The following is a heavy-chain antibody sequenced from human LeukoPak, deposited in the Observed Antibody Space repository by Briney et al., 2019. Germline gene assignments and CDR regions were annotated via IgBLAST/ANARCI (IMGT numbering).Heavy chain of an antibody. J-gene: IGHJ5*02. CDR3: ARDDGSIFDP. D-gene: IGHD3-10*01. V-gene: IGHV4-61*01. Sequence: SETLSLTCTVSGGSISSSSYYWSWIRQPPGKGLEWIGYIYYSGSTNYNPSLKSRVTISVDTSKNQFSLKLSSVTAADTAVYYCARDDGSIFDPWGQGTLVTVSS. CDR1: GGSISSSSYY. CDR2: IYYSGST.